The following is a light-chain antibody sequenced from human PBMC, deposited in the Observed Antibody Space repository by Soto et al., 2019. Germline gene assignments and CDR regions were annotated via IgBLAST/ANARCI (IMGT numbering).Light chain of an antibody. V-gene: IGKV3-15*01. J-gene: IGKJ4*01. Sequence: EIVMTQSPATLSVSPGERATLSCRASQSVSSNLAWYQQKPGQAPRLLIYGASTRATGIPARFSGSGSGTEFTLTISSLQSEELAVYYCQQYNSWPPLTFGGGTKVEIK. CDR3: QQYNSWPPLT. CDR2: GAS. CDR1: QSVSSN.